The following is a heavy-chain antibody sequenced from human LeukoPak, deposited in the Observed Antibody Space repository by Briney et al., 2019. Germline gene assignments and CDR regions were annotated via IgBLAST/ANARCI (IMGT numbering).Heavy chain of an antibody. D-gene: IGHD2-2*01. CDR3: ARGDIVVVPAAKEYFQH. CDR1: GYTFTSYD. Sequence: RVASVKVSCKASGYTFTSYDINWVRQATGQGLEWMGWMNPNSGNTGYAQKFQGRVTMTRNTSISTAYMEPSSLRSEDTAVYYCARGDIVVVPAAKEYFQHWGQGTLVTVSS. J-gene: IGHJ1*01. CDR2: MNPNSGNT. V-gene: IGHV1-8*01.